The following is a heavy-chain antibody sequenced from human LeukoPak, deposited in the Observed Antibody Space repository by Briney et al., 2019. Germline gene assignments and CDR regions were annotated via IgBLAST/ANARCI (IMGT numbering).Heavy chain of an antibody. D-gene: IGHD3-22*01. CDR1: GYTFTSYG. Sequence: ASVKVSCKASGYTFTSYGISWVRQAPGQGLEWMGWISAYNGNTNYAQKLQGRVTMTTDTSTSTAYMELRSLRSDDTAVYYCARSQAFDSSGYINXXXQGTLVTVSS. CDR3: ARSQAFDSSGYINX. V-gene: IGHV1-18*01. CDR2: ISAYNGNT. J-gene: IGHJ4*02.